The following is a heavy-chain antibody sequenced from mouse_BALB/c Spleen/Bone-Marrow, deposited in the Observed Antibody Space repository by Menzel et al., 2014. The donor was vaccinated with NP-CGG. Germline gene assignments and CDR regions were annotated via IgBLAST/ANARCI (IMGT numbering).Heavy chain of an antibody. J-gene: IGHJ4*01. CDR3: ARGEDYDDYYAMDY. CDR1: GFSLTGYG. D-gene: IGHD2-4*01. Sequence: VKLVESGPGLVAPSQSLSITCTVSGFSLTGYGVNWVRQPPGKGLEWLGMIWGDGSTDYNSALKSRLSISKDNSKSQVFLKMNSLQTDDTARYHCARGEDYDDYYAMDYWGQGTSVTVSS. CDR2: IWGDGST. V-gene: IGHV2-6-7*01.